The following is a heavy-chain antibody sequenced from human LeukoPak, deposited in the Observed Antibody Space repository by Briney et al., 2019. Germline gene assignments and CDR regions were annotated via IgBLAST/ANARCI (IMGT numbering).Heavy chain of an antibody. J-gene: IGHJ4*02. Sequence: TGGSLRLSCAASGFTFSSYGMHRVRQAPGKGLEWVAVISYDGSNKYYADSVKGRFTISRDNSKNTLYLQMNSLRAEDTAVYYCAKDKGDGYNYRDYWGQGTLVTVSS. D-gene: IGHD5-24*01. CDR1: GFTFSSYG. V-gene: IGHV3-30*18. CDR3: AKDKGDGYNYRDY. CDR2: ISYDGSNK.